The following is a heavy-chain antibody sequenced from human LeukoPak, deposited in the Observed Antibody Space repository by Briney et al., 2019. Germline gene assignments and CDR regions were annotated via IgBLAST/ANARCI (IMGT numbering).Heavy chain of an antibody. V-gene: IGHV1-18*01. CDR3: ARDLVVRGVTNPPYYYYYMDV. J-gene: IGHJ6*03. Sequence: ASVKVSCKASGYTFTSYGISWVRQAPGQGLEWMGWISAYNGNTNYAQKFQGRVTITADESTSTAYMELSSLRSEDTAVYYCARDLVVRGVTNPPYYYYYMDVWGKGTTVTVSS. CDR1: GYTFTSYG. CDR2: ISAYNGNT. D-gene: IGHD3-10*01.